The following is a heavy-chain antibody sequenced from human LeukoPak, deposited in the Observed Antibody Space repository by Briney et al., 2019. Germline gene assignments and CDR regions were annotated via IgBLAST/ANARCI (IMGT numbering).Heavy chain of an antibody. D-gene: IGHD3-10*01. Sequence: GGSLGLSCAASGFTFSSYWMHWVRQAPGKGLVWVSRINSDGSSTSYADSVKGRFTISRDNARNSLYLQMNSLRAEDTAVYYCVRVHYYGSGSIDWGQGTLVTVSS. J-gene: IGHJ1*01. CDR1: GFTFSSYW. V-gene: IGHV3-74*01. CDR2: INSDGSST. CDR3: VRVHYYGSGSID.